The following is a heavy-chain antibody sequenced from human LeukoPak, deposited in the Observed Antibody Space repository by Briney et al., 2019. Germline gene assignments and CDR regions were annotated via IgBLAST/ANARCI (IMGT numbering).Heavy chain of an antibody. CDR2: IVVGSDNT. CDR1: GLTFTSSA. V-gene: IGHV1-58*02. Sequence: ASVKVSCKASGLTFTSSAMQWVRQARGQRLEWIGWIVVGSDNTHYAQKFQERVTITRDMSTSTAYMELSSLRSEDTAVYYCARTWFGELPFDYWGQGTLVTVSS. D-gene: IGHD3-10*01. J-gene: IGHJ4*02. CDR3: ARTWFGELPFDY.